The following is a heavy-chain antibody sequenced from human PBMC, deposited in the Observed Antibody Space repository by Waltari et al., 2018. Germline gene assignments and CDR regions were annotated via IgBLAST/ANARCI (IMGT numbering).Heavy chain of an antibody. CDR3: ARDTPGDGIDY. Sequence: EVQMVESGGGLVQPGGSLRLSCAASGFTFSNYWMHWVRQIPGKGLIWVSHVNRDGTSSTYAESAKGRFTISRDNAKSTLYLQMNSLRVEDTAVYYCARDTPGDGIDYWGQGTLVTVSS. V-gene: IGHV3-74*03. D-gene: IGHD7-27*01. CDR1: GFTFSNYW. CDR2: VNRDGTSS. J-gene: IGHJ4*02.